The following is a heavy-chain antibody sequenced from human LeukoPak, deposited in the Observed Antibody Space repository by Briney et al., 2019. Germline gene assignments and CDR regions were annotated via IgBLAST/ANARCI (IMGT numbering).Heavy chain of an antibody. D-gene: IGHD3-22*01. CDR2: ISGRGGST. J-gene: IGHJ4*02. CDR1: GFTISSYA. V-gene: IGHV3-23*01. CDR3: AKDAPRWGTMIVVVTPD. Sequence: GGSLRLSCAASGFTISSYAMSWVRQPPGKGLEWVSAISGRGGSTYHADSEKGRYTSFRDYSKNTLYLQILSLRAEDTAVYSCAKDAPRWGTMIVVVTPDWGQGTLVTVSS.